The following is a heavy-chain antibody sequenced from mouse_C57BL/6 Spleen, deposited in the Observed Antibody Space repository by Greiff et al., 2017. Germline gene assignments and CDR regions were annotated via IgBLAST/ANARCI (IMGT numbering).Heavy chain of an antibody. Sequence: VQLLESGADLVKPGASVKISCTASGFTFTSYGITWVRQTPGQGLEWVGAISTGSGSTNYPEKLKGRSTMSRDTAHSTVYMQLSSLTSEDSAVYYCARGDYDELPRAYAYWGKGTLVTVA. D-gene: IGHD2-4*01. V-gene: IGHV1-55*01. J-gene: IGHJ3*01. CDR3: ARGDYDELPRAYAY. CDR1: GFTFTSYG. CDR2: ISTGSGST.